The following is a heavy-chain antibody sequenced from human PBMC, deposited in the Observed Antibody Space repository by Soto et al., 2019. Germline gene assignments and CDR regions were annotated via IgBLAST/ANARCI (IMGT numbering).Heavy chain of an antibody. CDR1: GYTFTGYY. CDR3: ARAHYDILTGYYSGGDHDASDI. Sequence: ASVKVSCKASGYTFTGYYMHWVRQAPGQGLESMGWINPNSGGTNYAQKFQGWVTMTRDTSISTAYMELSRLRSDDTAVYYCARAHYDILTGYYSGGDHDASDIWGQGTMVTVSS. CDR2: INPNSGGT. D-gene: IGHD3-9*01. J-gene: IGHJ3*02. V-gene: IGHV1-2*04.